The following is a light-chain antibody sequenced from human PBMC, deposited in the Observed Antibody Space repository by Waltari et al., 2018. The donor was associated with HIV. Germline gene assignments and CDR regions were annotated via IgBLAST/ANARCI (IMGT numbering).Light chain of an antibody. CDR1: SSNIGAGYD. CDR2: GNS. CDR3: QSYDSSLSALYV. V-gene: IGLV1-40*01. Sequence: QSVLTQPPSVSGAPGKRVTFSCTGSSSNIGAGYDVHWYQQLPGTAPKLLLSGNSNRPAGVPDRFCGAKAGTSASLAITGLQAEDEADYDCQSYDSSLSALYVFGTGTKVTVL. J-gene: IGLJ1*01.